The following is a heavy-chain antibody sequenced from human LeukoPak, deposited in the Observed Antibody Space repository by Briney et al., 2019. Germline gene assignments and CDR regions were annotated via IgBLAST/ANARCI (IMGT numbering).Heavy chain of an antibody. CDR1: GFTFSSFG. J-gene: IGHJ6*02. D-gene: IGHD2-8*02. CDR2: IWYDGSNK. Sequence: GGSLRLSCAASGFTFSSFGMHWVRQAPGKGLEWVGVIWYDGSNKYYADSVKGRFTISRDNSQNTLYLQGNNLRAEDTAVYCCARGRWDTGGLHGLDVWGQGTTVTVSS. V-gene: IGHV3-33*01. CDR3: ARGRWDTGGLHGLDV.